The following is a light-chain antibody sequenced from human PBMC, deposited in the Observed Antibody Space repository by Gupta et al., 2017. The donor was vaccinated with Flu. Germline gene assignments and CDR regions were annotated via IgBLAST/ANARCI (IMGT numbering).Light chain of an antibody. CDR3: CSYVGGSSWV. CDR1: SSDVGNYNL. Sequence: TSSDVGNYNLVSWYQHHPDKAPKLVIYEVRKRPSGLSYRFSGSKSGNTASLTISGLQAEDEDDYYCCSYVGGSSWVFGGGTKLTVL. J-gene: IGLJ3*02. V-gene: IGLV2-23*02. CDR2: EVR.